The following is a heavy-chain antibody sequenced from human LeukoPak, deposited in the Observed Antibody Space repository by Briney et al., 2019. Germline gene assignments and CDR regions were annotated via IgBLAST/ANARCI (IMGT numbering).Heavy chain of an antibody. D-gene: IGHD1-26*01. Sequence: PGRSLRLSCAASGFTFSSYAMHWVRQAPGKGLEWVAVISYDGSNKYYADSVKGRFTISRDNSKNTLYLQMNSLRAEDTAVYYCARDYGGSYDYWGQGTLVTVSS. CDR3: ARDYGGSYDY. J-gene: IGHJ4*02. CDR1: GFTFSSYA. V-gene: IGHV3-30-3*01. CDR2: ISYDGSNK.